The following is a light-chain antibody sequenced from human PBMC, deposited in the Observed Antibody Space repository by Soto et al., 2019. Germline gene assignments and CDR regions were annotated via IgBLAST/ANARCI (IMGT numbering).Light chain of an antibody. V-gene: IGKV3-20*01. Sequence: DIVLTQSPGTLSVSPGERATLSCRASQSASSNYLAWYQQKPGQAPRLLIYGASSRATGIPDRFSGSGSGTDFTLSISRLEPEDFAVYYCQQYGTSPLTFGGGTKVDIK. CDR1: QSASSNY. CDR2: GAS. J-gene: IGKJ4*01. CDR3: QQYGTSPLT.